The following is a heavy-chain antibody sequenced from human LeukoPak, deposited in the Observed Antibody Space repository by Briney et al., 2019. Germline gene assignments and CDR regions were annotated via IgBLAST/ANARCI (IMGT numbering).Heavy chain of an antibody. CDR2: IIPIFGTA. CDR1: GGTFSSYA. D-gene: IGHD3-3*01. CDR3: ARDGMSYDFWSGYYNSYFDY. J-gene: IGHJ4*02. Sequence: SVKVSCKASGGTFSSYAISWVRQAPGQGLEWMGGIIPIFGTANYAQKFQGRVTITADKSTSTAYMELSSLRSEDTAVYYCARDGMSYDFWSGYYNSYFDYWGQGTLVTVSS. V-gene: IGHV1-69*06.